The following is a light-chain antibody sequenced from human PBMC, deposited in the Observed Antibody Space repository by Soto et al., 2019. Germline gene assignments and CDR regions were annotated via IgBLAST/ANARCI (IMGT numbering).Light chain of an antibody. J-gene: IGLJ2*01. CDR2: RNN. CDR1: SSNIGSHY. Sequence: QSVLTQPPSASGTPGQRVTISCSGSSSNIGSHYVYWYQQLPGTAPKLLIYRNNQRPSGVPDRFSGSKSGTSASLAISGLRSEDEADYYCAAWDDSLSGFVFGGGTKLTVL. V-gene: IGLV1-47*01. CDR3: AAWDDSLSGFV.